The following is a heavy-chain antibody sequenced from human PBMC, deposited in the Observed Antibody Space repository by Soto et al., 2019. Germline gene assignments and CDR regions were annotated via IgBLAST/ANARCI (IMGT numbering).Heavy chain of an antibody. CDR2: ISGGGDSP. Sequence: GGSLRLSCAASGFTFSTYTMSWVRQAPGKGLELVSSISGGGDSPSYADSVQGRFTISRDNPKNTLYLQMNSLRAEDTALYYCAKARCSTANCYVPDYWGQGTLVTVSS. CDR1: GFTFSTYT. CDR3: AKARCSTANCYVPDY. J-gene: IGHJ4*02. D-gene: IGHD2-2*01. V-gene: IGHV3-23*01.